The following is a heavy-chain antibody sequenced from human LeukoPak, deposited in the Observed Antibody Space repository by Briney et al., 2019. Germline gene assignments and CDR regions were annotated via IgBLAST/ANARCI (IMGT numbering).Heavy chain of an antibody. J-gene: IGHJ4*02. CDR2: IYATGST. Sequence: SETLSLTCDVSGDFFRSYWWGWVRQPAGKGLECIGRIYATGSTQFNPSLKSRLNMSMDTSTNQLSLKLTSVTAADTAVYFCARQGYTASYYFLDFWSQGTLVTVSS. CDR1: GDFFRSYW. CDR3: ARQGYTASYYFLDF. V-gene: IGHV4-4*07. D-gene: IGHD1-26*01.